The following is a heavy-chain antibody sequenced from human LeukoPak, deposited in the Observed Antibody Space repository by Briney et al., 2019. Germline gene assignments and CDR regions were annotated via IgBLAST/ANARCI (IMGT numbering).Heavy chain of an antibody. CDR3: LGTYYYDSSGYYYVDY. CDR2: ISSSSSYI. CDR1: GFTFSSYS. Sequence: GGSLRLSCAASGFTFSSYSMNWVRQAPGKGLEWVSSISSSSSYIYYADSVKGRFTISRDNAKNSLYLQMNSLRAEDTAVYYCLGTYYYDSSGYYYVDYWGQGTLVTVSP. J-gene: IGHJ4*02. D-gene: IGHD3-22*01. V-gene: IGHV3-21*01.